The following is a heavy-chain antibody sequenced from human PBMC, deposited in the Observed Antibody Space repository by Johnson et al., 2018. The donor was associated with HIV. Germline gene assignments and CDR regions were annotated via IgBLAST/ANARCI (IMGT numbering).Heavy chain of an antibody. J-gene: IGHJ3*02. CDR3: AREGYYNFWSGADAFDI. V-gene: IGHV3-30-3*01. Sequence: QVQLVESGGGVVQPGRSLRLSCAASVFTFSSYAMHWVRQAPGKGLEWVAVISYDGSNKYYADSVKGRFTISRDNSKNPLYLQMNSLRAEDTAVYYCAREGYYNFWSGADAFDIWGQGTMVTVSS. CDR2: ISYDGSNK. D-gene: IGHD3-3*01. CDR1: VFTFSSYA.